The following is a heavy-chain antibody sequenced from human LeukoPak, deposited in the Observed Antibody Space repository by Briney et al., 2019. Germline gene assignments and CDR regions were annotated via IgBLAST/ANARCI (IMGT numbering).Heavy chain of an antibody. Sequence: SETLSLTCTVSGGSISSSYWSWIRQPPGKGLEWIGYIYYSGSTNYNPSLKSRVTISVDTSKNQFSLKLSSVTAADTAVYYCARQTLYYDILTGYPNLRYFDYWGQGTLVTVSS. CDR2: IYYSGST. J-gene: IGHJ4*02. CDR1: GGSISSSY. V-gene: IGHV4-59*08. D-gene: IGHD3-9*01. CDR3: ARQTLYYDILTGYPNLRYFDY.